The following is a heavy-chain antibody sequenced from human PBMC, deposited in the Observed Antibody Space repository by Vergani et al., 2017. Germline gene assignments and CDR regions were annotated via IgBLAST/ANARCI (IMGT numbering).Heavy chain of an antibody. Sequence: EVQLVESGGGLVQPGRSLRLSCAASGFTFSSYSMNWVRQAPGKGLEWVSSISSSSSYIYYADSVKGRFTISRDNAKNSLYLQMNSLRAEDTAVYYCASLHSYGGNRPFDYWGQGTLVTVSS. CDR2: ISSSSSYI. J-gene: IGHJ4*02. D-gene: IGHD4-23*01. V-gene: IGHV3-21*01. CDR1: GFTFSSYS. CDR3: ASLHSYGGNRPFDY.